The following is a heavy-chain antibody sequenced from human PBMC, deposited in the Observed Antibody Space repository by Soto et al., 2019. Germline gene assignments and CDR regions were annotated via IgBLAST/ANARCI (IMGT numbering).Heavy chain of an antibody. J-gene: IGHJ5*02. CDR1: GGSFSGYY. Sequence: SETLSLTCAVYGGSFSGYYWSWIRQPPGKGLEWIGEINHSGSTNYNPSLKSRVTISVDTSKNQFSLKLSSVTAADTAVYYCARGGVLRYFDWQTPFGNWFDPWGQGTLVTVSS. CDR3: ARGGVLRYFDWQTPFGNWFDP. V-gene: IGHV4-34*01. CDR2: INHSGST. D-gene: IGHD3-9*01.